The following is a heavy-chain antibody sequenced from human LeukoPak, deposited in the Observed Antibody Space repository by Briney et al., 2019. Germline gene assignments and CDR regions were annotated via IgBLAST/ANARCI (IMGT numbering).Heavy chain of an antibody. CDR1: GGSISSYY. Sequence: KPSETLSLTCTVSGGSISSYYWSWIRQPPGKGLEWIGYIYYSGSTNYNPSLKSRVTISVDTSKNQFSLKLSSVTAADTAVYYCARDGGEDRYYYYGMDVWGPGTTVTVSS. CDR3: ARDGGEDRYYYYGMDV. CDR2: IYYSGST. J-gene: IGHJ6*02. D-gene: IGHD3-10*01. V-gene: IGHV4-59*01.